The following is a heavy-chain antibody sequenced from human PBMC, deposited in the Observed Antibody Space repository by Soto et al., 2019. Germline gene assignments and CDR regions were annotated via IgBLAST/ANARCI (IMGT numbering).Heavy chain of an antibody. CDR3: IWQPDFSYGRAV. Sequence: EVQLVESGGGLVTPGGSLTLSCAASGFSFSPAWMNWVRQAPGKGLEWVGLIKSKGGGGTADYAAPGKGRFIISRDDSKNTILLQMNRLKPEDTALSYCIWQPDFSYGRAVWGHGTAVTVSS. CDR2: IKSKGGGGTA. CDR1: GFSFSPAW. D-gene: IGHD6-13*01. V-gene: IGHV3-15*07. J-gene: IGHJ6*02.